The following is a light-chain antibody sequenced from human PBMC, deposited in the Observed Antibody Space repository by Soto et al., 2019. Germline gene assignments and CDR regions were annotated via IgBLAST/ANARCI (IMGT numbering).Light chain of an antibody. CDR1: QRFSNN. Sequence: ILMTQSPATLSVSPGERATLSCRASQRFSNNLAGYQQKPGQAPSLLIYDASTRATGIPARFSGSGSGTEFTLTISGLQSEDFAVYYCQQYNIWPPWTFGQGTKVEVK. CDR3: QQYNIWPPWT. CDR2: DAS. V-gene: IGKV3-15*01. J-gene: IGKJ1*01.